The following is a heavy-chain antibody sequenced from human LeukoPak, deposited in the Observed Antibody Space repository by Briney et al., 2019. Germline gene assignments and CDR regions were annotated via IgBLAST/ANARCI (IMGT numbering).Heavy chain of an antibody. D-gene: IGHD2-2*02. J-gene: IGHJ5*02. V-gene: IGHV3-20*04. CDR1: GFNFDEYG. Sequence: GGSLRLSCAASGFNFDEYGMNWVRQAPGKGLEWVSGINWNGGNTGYSDSVKGRFTISRGNAKNSLYLQMNSLRVEDTALYYCARDGCSNTSCYIWDWFDPWGQGTLVIVSS. CDR3: ARDGCSNTSCYIWDWFDP. CDR2: INWNGGNT.